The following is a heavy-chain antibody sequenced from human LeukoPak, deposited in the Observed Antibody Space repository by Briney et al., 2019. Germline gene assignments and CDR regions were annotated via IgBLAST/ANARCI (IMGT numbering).Heavy chain of an antibody. Sequence: GGSLRLSCAASGFTFSSFALSWVRQAPGKGLEWVSGLSGSGATTYYADSVKGRFTISRDKPKNTLYLQMNSLRAEDTAVYYCATESQSSGWSPSDFWGQGTQVTVSS. J-gene: IGHJ4*02. V-gene: IGHV3-23*01. CDR2: LSGSGATT. CDR1: GFTFSSFA. D-gene: IGHD6-19*01. CDR3: ATESQSSGWSPSDF.